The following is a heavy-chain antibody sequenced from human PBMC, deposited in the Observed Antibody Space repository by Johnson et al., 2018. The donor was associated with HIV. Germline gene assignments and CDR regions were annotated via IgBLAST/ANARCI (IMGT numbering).Heavy chain of an antibody. CDR2: IYSGGST. CDR3: AKDNSYGDLRDAFDI. J-gene: IGHJ3*02. V-gene: IGHV3-53*05. D-gene: IGHD4-17*01. Sequence: NWVRQAPGKGLEWVSVIYSGGSTYYADSVKGRFTISRDNSKNTLYLQMNSLRAEDTAVYYCAKDNSYGDLRDAFDIWGQGTMVTVSS.